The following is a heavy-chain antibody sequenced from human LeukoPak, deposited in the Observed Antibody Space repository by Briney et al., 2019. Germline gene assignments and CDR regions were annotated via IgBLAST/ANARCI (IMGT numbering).Heavy chain of an antibody. D-gene: IGHD6-13*01. Sequence: SETLSLTCTVSGGSINSYYWSWIRQPPGKGLEWIGYIYYSGSTSYNPSLKSRVTISVDTSKNQFSLKLSFVTAADTAVYYCARGVAAPGTGGLSWFDPWGQGTLVTVSS. V-gene: IGHV4-59*01. CDR2: IYYSGST. CDR1: GGSINSYY. CDR3: ARGVAAPGTGGLSWFDP. J-gene: IGHJ5*02.